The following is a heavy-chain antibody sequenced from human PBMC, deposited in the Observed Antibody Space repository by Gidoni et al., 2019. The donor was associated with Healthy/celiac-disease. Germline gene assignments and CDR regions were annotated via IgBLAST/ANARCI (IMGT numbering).Heavy chain of an antibody. CDR1: GGSISSYY. CDR3: AREGWFGELSGIYYYYYGMDV. D-gene: IGHD3-10*01. J-gene: IGHJ6*02. Sequence: QVQLQESGPRLGKPSETLSLTCTVSGGSISSYYWSWIRQTAGKGLEWIGRIYTSGSTNYNPSLKSRVTMSVDTSKNQFSLKLSSVTAADTAVYYCAREGWFGELSGIYYYYYGMDVWGQGTTVTVSS. V-gene: IGHV4-4*07. CDR2: IYTSGST.